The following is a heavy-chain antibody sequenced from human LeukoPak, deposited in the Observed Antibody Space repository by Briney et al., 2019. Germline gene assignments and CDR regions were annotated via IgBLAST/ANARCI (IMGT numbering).Heavy chain of an antibody. CDR3: ARGADYFDY. Sequence: ASVKVSCKASGYTFTSYGISWVRQAPGQGLEWMGWINPNSGGTNYAQKFQGRVTMTRDTSISTAYMELSRLRSDDTAVYYCARGADYFDYWGQGTLVTVSS. D-gene: IGHD3-16*01. CDR2: INPNSGGT. J-gene: IGHJ4*02. CDR1: GYTFTSYG. V-gene: IGHV1-2*02.